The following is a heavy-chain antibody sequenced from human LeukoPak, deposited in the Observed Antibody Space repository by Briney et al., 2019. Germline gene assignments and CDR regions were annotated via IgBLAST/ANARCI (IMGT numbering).Heavy chain of an antibody. CDR1: GGSISSSSYY. D-gene: IGHD1-20*01. CDR2: IYYSGST. Sequence: PSETLSLTCTVSGGSISSSSYYWGWIRQPPGKGLEWIGSIYYSGSTYYNPSLKSRVTISVDTSKNQFSLKLSSVTAADTAVYYCARDWSGLITGTTYYDYWGQGTLVTVSS. J-gene: IGHJ4*02. V-gene: IGHV4-39*07. CDR3: ARDWSGLITGTTYYDY.